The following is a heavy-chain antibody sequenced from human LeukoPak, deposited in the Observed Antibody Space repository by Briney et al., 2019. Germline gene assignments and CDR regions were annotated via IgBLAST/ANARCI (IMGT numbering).Heavy chain of an antibody. CDR3: ARHGDYVSDDEVAYDY. V-gene: IGHV1-2*02. CDR2: INPNSGGT. Sequence: GASVKVSCKASGYTFTGHYMHWVRQAPGQGLEWMGWINPNSGGTDYAQKFQGRVTMTRDTSISTAYMELSRLRADDTAIYYCARHGDYVSDDEVAYDYWGQGTLVTVSS. D-gene: IGHD4-17*01. J-gene: IGHJ4*02. CDR1: GYTFTGHY.